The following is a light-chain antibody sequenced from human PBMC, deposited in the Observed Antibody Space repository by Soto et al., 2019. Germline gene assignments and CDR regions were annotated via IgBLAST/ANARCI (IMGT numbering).Light chain of an antibody. CDR1: QGISSW. J-gene: IGKJ1*01. CDR2: AAS. Sequence: DIQMTQSPSSVSASVGDRVTITCRASQGISSWLAWYQQKPGKAPKLLIYAASSLQSGVPSRFSGSGSGTDFTLTISSLQPEDLAVFSCRHYGTSPWTLGLGTKVEIK. V-gene: IGKV1D-12*01. CDR3: RHYGTSPWT.